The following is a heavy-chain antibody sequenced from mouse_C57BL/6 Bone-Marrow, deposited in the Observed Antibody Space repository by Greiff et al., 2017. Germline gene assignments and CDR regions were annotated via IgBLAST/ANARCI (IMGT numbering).Heavy chain of an antibody. V-gene: IGHV5-6*01. Sequence: EVKLVESGGDLVKPGGSLKPSCAASGFTFSSYGMSWVRQTSDKRLEWVATISSGGSYTFYPVSLKGRFPISRHNAQNTLYLQMSSLKCEDTAMYDSERLHYDGSSCGFAYWGQGTLVTVSA. CDR3: ERLHYDGSSCGFAY. D-gene: IGHD1-1*01. CDR2: ISSGGSYT. CDR1: GFTFSSYG. J-gene: IGHJ3*01.